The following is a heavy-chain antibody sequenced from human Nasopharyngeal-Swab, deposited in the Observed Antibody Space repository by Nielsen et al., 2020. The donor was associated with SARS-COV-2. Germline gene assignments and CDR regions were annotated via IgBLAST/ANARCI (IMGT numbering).Heavy chain of an antibody. CDR3: TRDDGQLGDY. V-gene: IGHV3-30*03. CDR1: GFTVSNYG. CDR2: ISYDGGTE. J-gene: IGHJ4*02. Sequence: GESLKISCAASGFTVSNYGMHWVRQAPGKGPEWVAHISYDGGTEYYADSVKGRFTISRDNSRNTLSLQMHSLRAEDTAVYYCTRDDGQLGDYWGQGTLVTVSS. D-gene: IGHD6-6*01.